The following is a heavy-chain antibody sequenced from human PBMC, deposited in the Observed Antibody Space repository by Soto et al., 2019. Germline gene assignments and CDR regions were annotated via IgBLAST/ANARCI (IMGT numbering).Heavy chain of an antibody. CDR3: ARYTPYLTASYYFDY. CDR2: IKQDGSEK. V-gene: IGHV3-7*01. D-gene: IGHD2-21*02. J-gene: IGHJ4*02. Sequence: EVQLVESGGGLVQPGGSLRLSCAASGFTFSSYWMSWVRQAPGKGLEWVANIKQDGSEKYYVDSVKGRFTISRDNAKNSLYLQMNSLRAEDTAVYYCARYTPYLTASYYFDYWGQGTLVTVSS. CDR1: GFTFSSYW.